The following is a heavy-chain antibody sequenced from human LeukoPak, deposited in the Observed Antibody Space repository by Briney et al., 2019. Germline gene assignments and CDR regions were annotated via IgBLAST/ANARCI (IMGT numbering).Heavy chain of an antibody. CDR1: GGSISSYY. J-gene: IGHJ4*02. Sequence: SETLSLTCTVSGGSISSYYWSWIRQPPGKGLEWIGYIYYSGSTNYNPSLKSRVTISVDTSKNQFSLKLSSVTAADTAVYYCAREGEVAGCFDYWGQGTLVTVSS. CDR3: AREGEVAGCFDY. V-gene: IGHV4-59*12. D-gene: IGHD6-19*01. CDR2: IYYSGST.